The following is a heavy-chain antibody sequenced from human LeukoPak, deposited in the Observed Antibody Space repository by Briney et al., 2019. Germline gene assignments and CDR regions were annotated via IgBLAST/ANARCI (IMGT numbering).Heavy chain of an antibody. CDR2: IYYSGST. Sequence: SETLSLTCTVSGGSISSYYWSWIRQPPGKGLEWLGYIYYSGSTNYNPSLKSRVTISVDTSKNQFSLKLSSVTAAETAVYYCAREGRYRYGYNEYHSYMDIWGKGTTVTVSS. CDR1: GGSISSYY. CDR3: AREGRYRYGYNEYHSYMDI. J-gene: IGHJ6*03. V-gene: IGHV4-59*01. D-gene: IGHD5-24*01.